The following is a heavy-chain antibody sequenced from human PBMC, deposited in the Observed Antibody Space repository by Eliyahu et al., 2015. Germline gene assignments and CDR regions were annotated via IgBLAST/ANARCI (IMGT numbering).Heavy chain of an antibody. Sequence: QVQLVESGGGVVQPGXSLRLSCAAXGFTFSSYGMHWVRQAPGKGLEWVAVISYDGSNKYYADSVKGRFTISRDNSKNTLYLQMNSLRAEDTAVYYCAKDKYYGEYYYGMDVWGQGTTVTVSS. J-gene: IGHJ6*02. CDR3: AKDKYYGEYYYGMDV. V-gene: IGHV3-30*18. CDR1: GFTFSSYG. D-gene: IGHD4-17*01. CDR2: ISYDGSNK.